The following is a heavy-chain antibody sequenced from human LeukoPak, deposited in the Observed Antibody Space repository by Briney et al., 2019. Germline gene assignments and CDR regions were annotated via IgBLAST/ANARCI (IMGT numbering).Heavy chain of an antibody. CDR3: AREDDSSGYLYYFDY. Sequence: PSETLSLTCTVSGGSISSYYWSWIRQPPGKGLEWIGYIHYSGSTNYNPSLKSRVTISVDTSKNQFSLKLSSVTAADTAVYYCAREDDSSGYLYYFDYWGQGTLVTVSS. V-gene: IGHV4-59*01. CDR1: GGSISSYY. D-gene: IGHD3-22*01. J-gene: IGHJ4*02. CDR2: IHYSGST.